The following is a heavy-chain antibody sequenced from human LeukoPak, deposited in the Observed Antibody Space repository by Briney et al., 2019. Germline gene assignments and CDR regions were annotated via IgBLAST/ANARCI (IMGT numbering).Heavy chain of an antibody. Sequence: GGSLRLSCAASGFTVSSDYMSWVRQAPGKGLEWVSVIYSGGSTYYADSVKGRFTISRDNSKNTLYLQMNSLRAEDTAVYYCARRPAAKYYYYGMDVWGQGTTVTVSS. CDR1: GFTVSSDY. J-gene: IGHJ6*02. V-gene: IGHV3-53*01. CDR3: ARRPAAKYYYYGMDV. CDR2: IYSGGST. D-gene: IGHD2-2*01.